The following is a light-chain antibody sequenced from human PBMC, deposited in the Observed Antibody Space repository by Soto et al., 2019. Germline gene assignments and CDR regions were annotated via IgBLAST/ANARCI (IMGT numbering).Light chain of an antibody. CDR1: SGDVGSYNL. CDR3: CSYAGSNTPVV. CDR2: EGS. Sequence: QSVLTQPASVSGSPGQSITISCTGTSGDVGSYNLVSWYQQYPGKAPKLMIYEGSKRPSGVSNRFFGSKSGNTASLTISGLQAEDEADYYCCSYAGSNTPVVFGGGTKVTVL. J-gene: IGLJ2*01. V-gene: IGLV2-23*01.